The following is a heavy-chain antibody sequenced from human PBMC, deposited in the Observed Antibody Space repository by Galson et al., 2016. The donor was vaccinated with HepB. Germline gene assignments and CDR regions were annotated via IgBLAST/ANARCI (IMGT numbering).Heavy chain of an antibody. Sequence: QSGAEVKQPGESLKISCKGSGYSFTSYWIGWVRQTPGKGLEWMGITYPGDSDKRYSPSFQGQVTISADKSISTAHLQWSSLKASDSGMYYCARPYCSGGRCYLDYWGQGTLVTVSS. CDR3: ARPYCSGGRCYLDY. CDR2: TYPGDSDK. V-gene: IGHV5-51*01. D-gene: IGHD2-15*01. CDR1: GYSFTSYW. J-gene: IGHJ4*02.